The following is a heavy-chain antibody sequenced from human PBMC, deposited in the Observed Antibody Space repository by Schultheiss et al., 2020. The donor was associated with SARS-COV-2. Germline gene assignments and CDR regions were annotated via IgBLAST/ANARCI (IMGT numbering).Heavy chain of an antibody. CDR2: ISYDGSNK. D-gene: IGHD6-19*01. J-gene: IGHJ4*02. V-gene: IGHV3-30*04. Sequence: GGSLRLSCAASGFTFSSYAMHWVRQAPGKGLEWVAVISYDGSNKYYADSVKGRFTISRDNSKNTLYLQMNSLRAEDTAVYYCARALAGTLHYFDYWGQGTLVTVSS. CDR1: GFTFSSYA. CDR3: ARALAGTLHYFDY.